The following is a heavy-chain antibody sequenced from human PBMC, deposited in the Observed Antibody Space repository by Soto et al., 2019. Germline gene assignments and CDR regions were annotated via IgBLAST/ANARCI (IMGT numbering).Heavy chain of an antibody. V-gene: IGHV1-18*01. CDR3: ARGRYGDY. D-gene: IGHD1-1*01. J-gene: IGHJ4*02. Sequence: QVHLVQSGAEVKKPGASVKVSCKGSGYAFTTYGITWVRQAPGQGLEWMGWLSAHNGNTNYAQKLQGRVTVTRDTSTSTAYMERRSRRSDDTAVYYCARGRYGDYWGQGALVTVSS. CDR1: GYAFTTYG. CDR2: LSAHNGNT.